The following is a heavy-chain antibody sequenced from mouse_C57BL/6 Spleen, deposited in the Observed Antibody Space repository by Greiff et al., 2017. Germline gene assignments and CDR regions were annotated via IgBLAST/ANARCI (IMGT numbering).Heavy chain of an antibody. D-gene: IGHD1-1*01. CDR3: ARQDYGSSFSWFAY. J-gene: IGHJ3*01. CDR1: GFTFSDYG. CDR2: ISNLAYSI. Sequence: EVMLVESGGGLVQPGGSLKLSCAASGFTFSDYGMAWVRQAPRKGPEWVAFISNLAYSIYYADTVTGRFTISRENAKNTLYLEMSSLRSEDTAMYYCARQDYGSSFSWFAYWGKGTLVTVSA. V-gene: IGHV5-15*01.